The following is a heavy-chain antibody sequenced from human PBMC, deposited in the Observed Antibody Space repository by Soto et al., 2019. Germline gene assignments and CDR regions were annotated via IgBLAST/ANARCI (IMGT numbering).Heavy chain of an antibody. CDR1: GYTFTSYD. J-gene: IGHJ3*02. CDR2: MNPNSGNT. CDR3: ARGFTIFGVVIIPDAFDI. V-gene: IGHV1-8*01. D-gene: IGHD3-3*01. Sequence: GASVKVSCKASGYTFTSYDINWVRQATGQGLEWMGWMNPNSGNTGYAQKFQGRVTMTRNTSISTAYMELSSLRSEDTAVYYCARGFTIFGVVIIPDAFDIWGQGTMVTVSS.